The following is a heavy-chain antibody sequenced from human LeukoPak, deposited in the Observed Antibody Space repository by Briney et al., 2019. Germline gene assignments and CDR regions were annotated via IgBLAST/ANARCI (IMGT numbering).Heavy chain of an antibody. Sequence: SETLSLTCTVSGGSISSYYWSWIRQPAGKGLEWIGRIYTSGSTNYNPSLKSRVTMSVDTSKNQFSLKLSSVTAADAAVYYCARHTNYDYIWGSYRYWFDPWGQGTLVTVSS. CDR3: ARHTNYDYIWGSYRYWFDP. V-gene: IGHV4-4*07. CDR1: GGSISSYY. D-gene: IGHD3-16*02. CDR2: IYTSGST. J-gene: IGHJ5*02.